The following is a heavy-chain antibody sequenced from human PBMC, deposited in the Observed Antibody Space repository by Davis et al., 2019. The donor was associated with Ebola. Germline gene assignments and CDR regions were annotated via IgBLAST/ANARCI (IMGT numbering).Heavy chain of an antibody. J-gene: IGHJ4*02. CDR2: INHSGST. V-gene: IGHV4-34*01. CDR1: GGSFSGYY. Sequence: SETLSLTCAVYGGSFSGYYWSWIRQPPGKGLEWIGDINHSGSTNYNPSLKSRVPISVDTSKNQFSLKLSSVTAADTAVYYCARGAAQYYYDSSGYYTIYYFDYWGQGTLVTVSS. D-gene: IGHD3-22*01. CDR3: ARGAAQYYYDSSGYYTIYYFDY.